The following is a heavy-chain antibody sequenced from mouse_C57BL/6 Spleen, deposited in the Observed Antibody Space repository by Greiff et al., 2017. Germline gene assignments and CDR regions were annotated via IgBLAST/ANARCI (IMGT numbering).Heavy chain of an antibody. CDR3: ARNGPNYYGSSYGAMDY. J-gene: IGHJ4*01. Sequence: VKLMESGPGLVAPSQCLSITCTVSGFSLTSYAISWVRQPPGKGLEWLGVIWTGGGTNYNSALKSRLSISKDNSKSQVFLKMNSLQTDDTARYYCARNGPNYYGSSYGAMDYWGQGTSVTVSS. D-gene: IGHD1-1*01. CDR1: GFSLTSYA. V-gene: IGHV2-9-1*01. CDR2: IWTGGGT.